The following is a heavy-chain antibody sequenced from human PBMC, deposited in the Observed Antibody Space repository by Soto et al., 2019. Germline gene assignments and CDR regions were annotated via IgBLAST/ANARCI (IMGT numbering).Heavy chain of an antibody. D-gene: IGHD3-3*01. J-gene: IGHJ4*02. CDR1: GFTFSSYP. Sequence: GGSLRLSCAASGFTFSSYPIHWVRQAPGQGLEWVAIISRDGIEKHYADSVKGRFTISRDNSKNTLYLQMNSLRDEDTAVYYCSIDARAFTIQGIDFWAQGNLVTVSS. CDR3: SIDARAFTIQGIDF. V-gene: IGHV3-30-3*01. CDR2: ISRDGIEK.